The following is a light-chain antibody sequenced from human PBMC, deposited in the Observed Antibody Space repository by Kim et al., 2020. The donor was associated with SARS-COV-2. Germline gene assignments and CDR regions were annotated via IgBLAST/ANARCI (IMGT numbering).Light chain of an antibody. V-gene: IGKV1D-16*01. Sequence: AVGDTVTLTCRSSQCISTSLAWYQQKPPKAPTSLVYGASSLQSGVPSRFSGSGSGTDFTLTISSLQPEDFATYYCQQYITYPRTFGQGTKVEIK. CDR1: QCISTS. J-gene: IGKJ1*01. CDR2: GAS. CDR3: QQYITYPRT.